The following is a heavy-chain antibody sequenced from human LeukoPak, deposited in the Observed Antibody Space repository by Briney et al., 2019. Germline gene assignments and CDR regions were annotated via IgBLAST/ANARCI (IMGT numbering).Heavy chain of an antibody. Sequence: GRCLRLSCAASGFTFSSYRMSCVRQAPGNGLEWVSSISSSSSYIYYADSVKGRFTISRDNAKNSLYLQMNSLRAEDTAVYYCARDLRLVGATHRGDYWGQGTLVTVSS. CDR3: ARDLRLVGATHRGDY. CDR2: ISSSSSYI. D-gene: IGHD1-26*01. CDR1: GFTFSSYR. J-gene: IGHJ4*02. V-gene: IGHV3-21*01.